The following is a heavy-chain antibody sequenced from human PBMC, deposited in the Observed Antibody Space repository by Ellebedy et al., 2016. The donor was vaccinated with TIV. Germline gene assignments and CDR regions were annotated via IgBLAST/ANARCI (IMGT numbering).Heavy chain of an antibody. CDR3: AALEWYDTTY. Sequence: PGGSLRLSCAASGFTLTNYAIRWVRQAPGRGLEWVSAIRDGGGGTYYADSVKGRFTLSRDNSQSTVYMQTNSLRVEDTAIYFCAALEWYDTTYWGQGTLVTVSS. CDR1: GFTLTNYA. V-gene: IGHV3-23*01. J-gene: IGHJ4*02. D-gene: IGHD3-22*01. CDR2: IRDGGGGT.